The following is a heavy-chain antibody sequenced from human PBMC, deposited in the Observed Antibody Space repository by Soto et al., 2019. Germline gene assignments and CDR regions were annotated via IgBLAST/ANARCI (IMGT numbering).Heavy chain of an antibody. V-gene: IGHV3-48*01. CDR2: ISSSSSTI. D-gene: IGHD3-22*01. Sequence: EVQLMESGGGLVQPGGSLRLSCAASGFTFSSYSMNWVRQAPGKGLEWVSYISSSSSTIYYADSVKGRFTISRDNAKNSLYLQMNSLRAEDTAVYYCARGAYYYDSSGLSYWGQGTLVTVSS. J-gene: IGHJ4*02. CDR1: GFTFSSYS. CDR3: ARGAYYYDSSGLSY.